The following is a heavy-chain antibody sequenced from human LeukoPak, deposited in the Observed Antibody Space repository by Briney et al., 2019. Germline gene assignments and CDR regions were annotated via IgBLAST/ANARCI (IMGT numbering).Heavy chain of an antibody. CDR2: FYPGDSDT. J-gene: IGHJ4*02. CDR3: ARQEWQWLVFDY. Sequence: GESLKISCKGSGYSFTSYWIGWVRQMPGQGLEWMGIFYPGDSDTRYSPSFQVQVTISADKSISTAYLQWSSLKASDTAMYYCARQEWQWLVFDYWGQGTLVTVSS. D-gene: IGHD6-19*01. CDR1: GYSFTSYW. V-gene: IGHV5-51*01.